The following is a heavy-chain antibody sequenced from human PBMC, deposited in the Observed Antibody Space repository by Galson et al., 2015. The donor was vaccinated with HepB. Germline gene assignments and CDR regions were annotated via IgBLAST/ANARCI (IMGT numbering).Heavy chain of an antibody. CDR3: ARDFILRNDFWSGYDPIFDY. D-gene: IGHD3-3*01. CDR2: IKVDGGEK. CDR1: GFTFSSYW. V-gene: IGHV3-7*01. J-gene: IGHJ4*02. Sequence: SLRLSCAASGFTFSSYWMSWVRQAPGKGLEWVANIKVDGGEKYYVDSVKGRFTISRDNAKNSVYLQMNSLRAEDTAVYYCARDFILRNDFWSGYDPIFDYWGQGTLSPSPQ.